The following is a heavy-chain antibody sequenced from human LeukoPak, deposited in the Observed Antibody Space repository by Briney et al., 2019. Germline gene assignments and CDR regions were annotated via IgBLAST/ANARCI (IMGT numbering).Heavy chain of an antibody. J-gene: IGHJ4*02. Sequence: SETLSLTCTVSGYSISSGYYWSWIRQPPGKGLEWIGYIYYSGSTNYNPSLKSRVTISVDTSKNQFSLKLSSVTAADTAVYYCARGFNYYDSSGYYEPFDYWGQGTLVTVSS. CDR3: ARGFNYYDSSGYYEPFDY. CDR1: GYSISSGYY. D-gene: IGHD3-22*01. CDR2: IYYSGST. V-gene: IGHV4-61*01.